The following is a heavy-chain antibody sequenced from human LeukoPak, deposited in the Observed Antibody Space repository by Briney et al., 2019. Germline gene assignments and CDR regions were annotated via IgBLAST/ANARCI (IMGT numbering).Heavy chain of an antibody. Sequence: SGPTLANPTQTLTLTCTFSGFSLSTSGVGVGWIRQPPGKALEWLALIYWDDDKRYSPSLKSRLTITKDTSKNQVVLTMTNMDPVDTATYYCAHSKSWWLRAAATFDYWGQGTLVTVSS. CDR3: AHSKSWWLRAAATFDY. J-gene: IGHJ4*02. CDR2: IYWDDDK. CDR1: GFSLSTSGVG. D-gene: IGHD5-12*01. V-gene: IGHV2-5*02.